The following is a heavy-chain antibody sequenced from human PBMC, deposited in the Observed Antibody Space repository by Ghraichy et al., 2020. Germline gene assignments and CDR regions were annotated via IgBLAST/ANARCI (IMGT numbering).Heavy chain of an antibody. Sequence: GESLNISCEDSGHSFSSYWMNWVRQAPGKGLEWVSRISPAGGRATYADSVKGRFTISRDNAKNALYLQMHSLTVDDTAMYYCARGGLKNWLDPWAREHWSPSPQ. J-gene: IGHJ5*02. V-gene: IGHV3-74*03. D-gene: IGHD3-16*01. CDR2: ISPAGGRA. CDR3: ARGGLKNWLDP. CDR1: GHSFSSYW.